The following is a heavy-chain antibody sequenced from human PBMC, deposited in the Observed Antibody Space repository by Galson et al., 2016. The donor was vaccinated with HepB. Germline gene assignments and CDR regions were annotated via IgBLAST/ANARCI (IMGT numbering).Heavy chain of an antibody. CDR2: ISDSGGNT. CDR1: GFTFSDYH. J-gene: IGHJ5*02. CDR3: AKESAYAP. Sequence: SLRLSCAASGFTFSDYHMNWIRQAPGKGLEWVSSISDSGGNTYYAYSLEGRFTISRDNSKNTLYLQVNSLRAEDTAIYYCAKESAYAPWGQGTLVTVSS. D-gene: IGHD5-12*01. V-gene: IGHV3-23*01.